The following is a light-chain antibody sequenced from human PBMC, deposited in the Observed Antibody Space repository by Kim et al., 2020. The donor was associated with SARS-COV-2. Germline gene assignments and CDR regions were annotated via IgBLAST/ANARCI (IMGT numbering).Light chain of an antibody. Sequence: SSELTQDPAVSVALGQTVRIKCQGDSLRRYYPSWYQQKPGQAPVLVIYNRNIRPSGIPDRFSGSSSGNAASLTITGAQAEDEADYYCHSRDISGNRLVFGGGTKLTVL. V-gene: IGLV3-19*01. CDR2: NRN. CDR1: SLRRYY. J-gene: IGLJ3*02. CDR3: HSRDISGNRLV.